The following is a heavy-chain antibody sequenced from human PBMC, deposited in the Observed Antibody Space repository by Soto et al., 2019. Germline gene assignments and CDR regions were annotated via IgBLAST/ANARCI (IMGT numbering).Heavy chain of an antibody. J-gene: IGHJ5*02. CDR2: TYFSSKWFN. CDR3: ARVSFDHFVHWFDP. Sequence: SQTLSLTCAISGDSVSSKTAAWNWIRQSPSRGLEWLGMTYFSSKWFNVYAISLKSRIPFNPDISKNLFSLLLNSVPPEDTVVYYCARVSFDHFVHWFDPWGQGTLVTVSS. V-gene: IGHV6-1*01. D-gene: IGHD3-9*01. CDR1: GDSVSSKTAA.